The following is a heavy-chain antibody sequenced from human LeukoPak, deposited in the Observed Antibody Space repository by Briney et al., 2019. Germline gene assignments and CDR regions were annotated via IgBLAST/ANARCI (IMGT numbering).Heavy chain of an antibody. J-gene: IGHJ4*02. Sequence: GSSVKVSCKASGGTFSSYAISWVRQAPGQGLEWMGGITPMFGTANYAQKFQGRVTITAHESSSTAYMELSSLRSEDTAVYYCARDASIYDNSAYYYLWWGQGTLVTVSS. CDR1: GGTFSSYA. CDR2: ITPMFGTA. D-gene: IGHD3-22*01. CDR3: ARDASIYDNSAYYYLW. V-gene: IGHV1-69*01.